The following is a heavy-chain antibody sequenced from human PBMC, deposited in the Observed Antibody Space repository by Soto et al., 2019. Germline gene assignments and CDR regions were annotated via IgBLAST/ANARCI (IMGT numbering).Heavy chain of an antibody. V-gene: IGHV1-69*01. CDR2: IIPIFGTA. CDR1: GGTFSSYA. D-gene: IGHD2-2*01. CDR3: ARGGENIVVVPAARSYGMDV. J-gene: IGHJ6*02. Sequence: QVQLVQSGAEVKKPGSSVKVSCKASGGTFSSYAISWVRQAPGQGLAWMGGIIPIFGTANYAQKFQGRVTITADESTSTAYMELSSLRSEDTAVYYCARGGENIVVVPAARSYGMDVWGQGTTVTVSS.